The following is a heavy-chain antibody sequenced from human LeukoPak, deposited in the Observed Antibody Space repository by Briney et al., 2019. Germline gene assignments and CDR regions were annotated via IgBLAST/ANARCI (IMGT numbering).Heavy chain of an antibody. CDR2: ITGSGGST. V-gene: IGHV3-23*01. Sequence: GGSLRLSCAASGFTFSNSAMSWVRQPPGKGLEWVSVITGSGGSTYYADSVKGRFTISRDTSKNTVYLQMNSLRAEDTAVYYCAKLTSYWGQGTLVTVSS. D-gene: IGHD2-2*01. J-gene: IGHJ4*02. CDR1: GFTFSNSA. CDR3: AKLTSY.